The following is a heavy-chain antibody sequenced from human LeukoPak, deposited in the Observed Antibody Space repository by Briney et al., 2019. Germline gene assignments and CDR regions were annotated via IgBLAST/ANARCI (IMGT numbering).Heavy chain of an antibody. CDR1: GYTFTSYD. J-gene: IGHJ6*02. Sequence: AASVKVSCKASGYTFTSYDINWVRQATGQGLEWMGWMNPNSGNTGYAQKFQGRVTMTRNTSISTAYMELSSLRSEDTAVYYCARGLEMAIMGDYYYGMDVWGQGTTVTVSS. V-gene: IGHV1-8*01. CDR3: ARGLEMAIMGDYYYGMDV. D-gene: IGHD5-24*01. CDR2: MNPNSGNT.